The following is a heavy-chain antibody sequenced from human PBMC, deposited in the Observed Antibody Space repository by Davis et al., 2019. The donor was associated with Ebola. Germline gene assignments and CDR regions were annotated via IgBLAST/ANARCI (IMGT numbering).Heavy chain of an antibody. CDR2: VSHSEREK. CDR1: GFTFRTYA. V-gene: IGHV3-30*04. Sequence: GESLKISCAASGFTFRTYAMHWVRQAPGKGLEWVAVVSHSEREKFYADSVKGRFTISRDNSENTLYLQMNSLTADDTAVYYCARAVFHEVLDYWGQGTTVTVSS. CDR3: ARAVFHEVLDY. D-gene: IGHD6-19*01. J-gene: IGHJ6*02.